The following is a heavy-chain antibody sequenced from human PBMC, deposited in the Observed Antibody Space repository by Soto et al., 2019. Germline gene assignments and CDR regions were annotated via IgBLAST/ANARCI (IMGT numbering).Heavy chain of an antibody. J-gene: IGHJ6*02. V-gene: IGHV1-69*12. CDR1: GGTFSSYA. D-gene: IGHD6-13*01. CDR3: ERVTAAGGGMDV. Sequence: QVQLVQSGAEVKKPGSSVKVSCKASGGTFSSYAISWVRQAPGQGLEWMGGIIPIFGTANYAQKFQGRVTIPADESKSTAYMELSSLRSEETAVYYCERVTAAGGGMDVWRQGTTVTVS. CDR2: IIPIFGTA.